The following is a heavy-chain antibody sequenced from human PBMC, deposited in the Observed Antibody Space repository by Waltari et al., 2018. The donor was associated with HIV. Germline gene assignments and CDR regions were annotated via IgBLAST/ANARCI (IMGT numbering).Heavy chain of an antibody. CDR3: ARDQTNGYYHDSGLRAFDI. D-gene: IGHD3-22*01. Sequence: QVQLVQSGAEVKKPGSSVKVSCKASGGTLNSYAISWVRQAPGQGLEWMGGSIPILGTTNYAQKLQGRVTMTAYESTRTSYMELSSLTSEDTAVYYCARDQTNGYYHDSGLRAFDIWGQGTMVTVSS. J-gene: IGHJ3*02. V-gene: IGHV1-69*13. CDR2: SIPILGTT. CDR1: GGTLNSYA.